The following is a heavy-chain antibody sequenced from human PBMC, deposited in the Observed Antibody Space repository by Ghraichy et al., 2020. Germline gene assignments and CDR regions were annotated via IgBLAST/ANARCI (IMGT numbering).Heavy chain of an antibody. Sequence: SVKVSCKASGGTFSSYAISWVRQAPGQGLEWMGGIIPIFGTANYAQKFQGRVTITADESTSTAYMELSSLRSEDTAVYYCARDGYSSGWFSFSWGQGTLVTVSS. J-gene: IGHJ4*02. D-gene: IGHD6-19*01. CDR3: ARDGYSSGWFSFS. V-gene: IGHV1-69*13. CDR2: IIPIFGTA. CDR1: GGTFSSYA.